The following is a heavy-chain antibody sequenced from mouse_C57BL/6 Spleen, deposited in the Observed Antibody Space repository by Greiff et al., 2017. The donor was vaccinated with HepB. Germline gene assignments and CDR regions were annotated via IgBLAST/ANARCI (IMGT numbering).Heavy chain of an antibody. J-gene: IGHJ3*01. V-gene: IGHV1-9*01. CDR1: GYTFTGYW. CDR3: ARGPIYYDYGRFAY. CDR2: ILPGSGST. Sequence: VKLQQSGAELMKPGASVKLSCKATGYTFTGYWIEWVKQRPGHGLEWIGEILPGSGSTNYNEKFKGKATFTADTSSNTAYMQLSSLTTEDSAIYYCARGPIYYDYGRFAYWGQGTLVTVSA. D-gene: IGHD2-4*01.